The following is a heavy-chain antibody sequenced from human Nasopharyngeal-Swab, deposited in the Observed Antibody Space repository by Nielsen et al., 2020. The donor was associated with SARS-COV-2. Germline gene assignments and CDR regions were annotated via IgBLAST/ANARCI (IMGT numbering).Heavy chain of an antibody. D-gene: IGHD5-12*01. V-gene: IGHV7-4-1*02. J-gene: IGHJ3*02. CDR2: FNTYTGNP. Sequence: WVRQAPGQGLEWMGWFNTYTGNPTYAQGFTGRFVFFMDTSVSTAYLQISSLKAEDTAVYYCARVKPKLRGYDLTDIWGQGTMVTVSS. CDR3: ARVKPKLRGYDLTDI.